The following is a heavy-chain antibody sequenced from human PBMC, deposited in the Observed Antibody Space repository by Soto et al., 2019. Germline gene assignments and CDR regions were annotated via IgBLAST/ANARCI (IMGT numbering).Heavy chain of an antibody. D-gene: IGHD3-10*01. Sequence: EVQLVESGGGLVQPGGSLRLSCAASGFTFSSYSMNWVRQAPGKGLEWVSYISSSSSTIYYADSVKGRFTISRDNAKNSLYLQMNSLRDEDTAVYYCARDPYYGPRGYFDYWGQGTLVTVSS. J-gene: IGHJ4*02. CDR1: GFTFSSYS. CDR2: ISSSSSTI. CDR3: ARDPYYGPRGYFDY. V-gene: IGHV3-48*02.